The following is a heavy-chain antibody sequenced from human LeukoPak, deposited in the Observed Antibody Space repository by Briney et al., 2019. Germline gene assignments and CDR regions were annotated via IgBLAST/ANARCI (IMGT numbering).Heavy chain of an antibody. D-gene: IGHD6-13*01. CDR2: IWYDGSNK. CDR1: GFTFNSYG. Sequence: GSSLRLSCAASGFTFNSYGMLWVRQAPGKGLEWVAVIWYDGSNKYYADSVKGRFTISRDNSKNTLYLQMNSLRAEDTAAYYCAKAFGSSWYWYFDLWGRGTLVTVSS. CDR3: AKAFGSSWYWYFDL. V-gene: IGHV3-33*06. J-gene: IGHJ2*01.